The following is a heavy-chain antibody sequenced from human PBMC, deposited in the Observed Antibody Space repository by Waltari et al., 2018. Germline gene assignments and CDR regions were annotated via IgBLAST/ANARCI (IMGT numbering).Heavy chain of an antibody. CDR2: IKYDGSAT. J-gene: IGHJ4*02. CDR1: GFSFSAYW. Sequence: EVQLMESGGGLVQPGGSLRLSCAASGFSFSAYWMTWVRQAPGEGLEGVANIKYDGSATYHADSVNGRFSISRDNAKNSLYLQMNSVSAEDTAIYYCARGSPGYVRVWDCWGQGTMVTVSS. D-gene: IGHD2-2*01. CDR3: ARGSPGYVRVWDC. V-gene: IGHV3-7*03.